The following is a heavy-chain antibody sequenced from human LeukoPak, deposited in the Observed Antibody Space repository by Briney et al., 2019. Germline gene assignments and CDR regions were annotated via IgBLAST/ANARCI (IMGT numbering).Heavy chain of an antibody. CDR1: GFTFSSYS. J-gene: IGHJ4*02. CDR2: ISSCSSYI. Sequence: GGSLRLSCAASGFTFSSYSMNWVRQAPGKGLEWVSSISSCSSYIYYADSMKGRFTISRDNAKNSLYLQMNSLRAEDTAVYYCARGRSFTMIDYWGQGTLVTVSS. D-gene: IGHD3-22*01. CDR3: ARGRSFTMIDY. V-gene: IGHV3-21*04.